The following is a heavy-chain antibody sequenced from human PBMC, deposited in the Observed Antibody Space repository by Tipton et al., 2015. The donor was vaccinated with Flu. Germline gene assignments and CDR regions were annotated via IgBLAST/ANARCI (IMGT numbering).Heavy chain of an antibody. CDR2: IYPGDSDT. J-gene: IGHJ4*02. CDR1: GYSFSTYW. Sequence: QLVQSGAEVKEPGESLRISCEGSGYSFSTYWIGWVRQMPGKGLEWMGIIYPGDSDTRYSPSFQGQVTISADKSISTAYLQWSSQKASDTAMYYCARHPHYSGYNPGYFDYWGQGALITVSS. CDR3: ARHPHYSGYNPGYFDY. V-gene: IGHV5-51*01. D-gene: IGHD5-12*01.